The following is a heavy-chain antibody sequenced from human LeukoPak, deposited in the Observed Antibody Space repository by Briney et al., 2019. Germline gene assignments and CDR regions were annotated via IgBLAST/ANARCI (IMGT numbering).Heavy chain of an antibody. CDR3: ARAYCSSTSCRPHPDYYYYYYGMDV. V-gene: IGHV1-8*01. CDR1: GYTFTSYD. J-gene: IGHJ6*02. D-gene: IGHD2-2*01. Sequence: GASVKVSCKASGYTFTSYDINWVRQATGQGLEWMGWVNPNSGNTGYAQKFQGRVTMTRNTSISTAYMELSSLRSEDTAVYYCARAYCSSTSCRPHPDYYYYYYGMDVWGQGTTVTVSS. CDR2: VNPNSGNT.